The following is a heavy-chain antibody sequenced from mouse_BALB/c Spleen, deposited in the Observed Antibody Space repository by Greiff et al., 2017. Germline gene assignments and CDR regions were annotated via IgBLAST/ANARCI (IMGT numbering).Heavy chain of an antibody. Sequence: QVQLQQPGAELVKPGTSVKLSCKASGYNFTSYWINWVKLRPGQGLEWIGDIYPGSGSTNYNEKFKSKATLTVDTSSSTAYMQLSSLASEDSALYYCARGGSYGYFDVWGAGTTVTVSS. V-gene: IGHV1-55*01. CDR2: IYPGSGST. CDR1: GYNFTSYW. CDR3: ARGGSYGYFDV. J-gene: IGHJ1*01. D-gene: IGHD1-1*02.